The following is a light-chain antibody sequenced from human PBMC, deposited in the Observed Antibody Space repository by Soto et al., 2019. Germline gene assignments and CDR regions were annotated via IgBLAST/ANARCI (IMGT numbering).Light chain of an antibody. Sequence: QSVLTQPASVSGSPGQSIAISCTGTSSDVGGYSYVSWYQQQPGKAPKLVISDVGNRPLGVSDRFSGSKSGNTASLTISGLQTEDEADYYCASYTTSSTYVFGTGTKVTVL. J-gene: IGLJ1*01. V-gene: IGLV2-14*01. CDR1: SSDVGGYSY. CDR3: ASYTTSSTYV. CDR2: DVG.